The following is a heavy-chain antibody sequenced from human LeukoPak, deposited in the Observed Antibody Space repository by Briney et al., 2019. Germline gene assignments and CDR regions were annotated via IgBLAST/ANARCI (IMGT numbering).Heavy chain of an antibody. D-gene: IGHD1-26*01. V-gene: IGHV4-59*01. J-gene: IGHJ4*02. CDR2: IYDSGST. Sequence: PSETLSLTCTVSGGSISSFHWSWIRQPPGKGLEHIGNIYDSGSTYYNPSLKSRVTISVDTSKNQFSLKLSSVTAADTAVYYCARAYSGRSYFFDWWGQGTLVTVSS. CDR3: ARAYSGRSYFFDW. CDR1: GGSISSFH.